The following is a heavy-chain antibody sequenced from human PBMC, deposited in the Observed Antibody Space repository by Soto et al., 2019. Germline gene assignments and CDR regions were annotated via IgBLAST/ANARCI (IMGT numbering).Heavy chain of an antibody. J-gene: IGHJ6*02. Sequence: PSETLSLTCTVSGGSISSYHWSWIRQPPGKGLEWIGYIYYSGSTNYNPSLKSRVTISVDTSKNQFSLKLSSVTAADTAVYYCARARGSNWGYYYYGMDVWGQGTTVTVSS. CDR3: ARARGSNWGYYYYGMDV. CDR2: IYYSGST. CDR1: GGSISSYH. V-gene: IGHV4-59*01. D-gene: IGHD7-27*01.